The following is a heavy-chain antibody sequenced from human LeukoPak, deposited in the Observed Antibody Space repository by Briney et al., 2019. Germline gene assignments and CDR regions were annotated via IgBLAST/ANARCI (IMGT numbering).Heavy chain of an antibody. V-gene: IGHV3-20*04. CDR3: ARESLGEYYYYYMDV. CDR1: GFTFDDYA. J-gene: IGHJ6*03. D-gene: IGHD3-16*01. Sequence: GGSLRLSCAASGFTFDDYAMHWVRQAPGKGLEWVSGISWNGGSTGYADSVKGRFTISRDNAKNSLYLQMNSLRAEDTALYYCARESLGEYYYYYMDVWGKGTTVTVSS. CDR2: ISWNGGST.